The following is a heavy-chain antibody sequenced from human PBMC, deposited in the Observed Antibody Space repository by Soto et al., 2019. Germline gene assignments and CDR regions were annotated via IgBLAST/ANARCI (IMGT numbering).Heavy chain of an antibody. D-gene: IGHD3-22*01. Sequence: EVQLVESGGGLVQPGGSLRLSCAASGFTFSSYWLHWVRQAPGKGLVWVSRISGDGSSTTYADSVKGRFIISRDNAQNTLYLQMNNLRADDTAVYYCTRPRYDGSGTPFDHWGQGTLVTVSS. V-gene: IGHV3-74*01. CDR1: GFTFSSYW. J-gene: IGHJ4*02. CDR3: TRPRYDGSGTPFDH. CDR2: ISGDGSST.